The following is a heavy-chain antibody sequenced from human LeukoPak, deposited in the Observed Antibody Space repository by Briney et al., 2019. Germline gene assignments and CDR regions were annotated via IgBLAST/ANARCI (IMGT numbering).Heavy chain of an antibody. CDR1: GYTFTGYS. J-gene: IGHJ3*02. D-gene: IGHD1-7*01. CDR2: INPNTGGT. V-gene: IGHV1-2*02. Sequence: ASVKVSCKASGYTFTGYSMHWVRQAPGQGLEWMGWINPNTGGTNYAQKFQGRVTMTRDTSISTAYMELSRLRSDDTAVYYCARGLELDDAFDIWGQGTTVTVSS. CDR3: ARGLELDDAFDI.